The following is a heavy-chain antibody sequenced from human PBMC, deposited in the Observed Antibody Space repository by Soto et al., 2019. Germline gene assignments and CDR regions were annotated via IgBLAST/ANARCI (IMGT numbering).Heavy chain of an antibody. D-gene: IGHD3-10*01. J-gene: IGHJ3*02. V-gene: IGHV1-46*01. CDR2: INPSGGST. CDR1: GYTFTSYY. CDR3: ARLRVRSYDPLDAFDI. Sequence: GASVKVSCKASGYTFTSYYMHWVRQAPGQGLEWMGIINPSGGSTSYAQKFQGRVTMTRDTSTSTVYMELSSLRSEDTAVYYCARLRVRSYDPLDAFDIWGQGTMVTVSS.